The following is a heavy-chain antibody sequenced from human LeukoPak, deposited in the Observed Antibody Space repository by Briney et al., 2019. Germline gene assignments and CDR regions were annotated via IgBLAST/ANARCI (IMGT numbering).Heavy chain of an antibody. CDR1: GFTLSSYS. V-gene: IGHV3-21*01. J-gene: IGHJ4*02. D-gene: IGHD6-19*01. Sequence: PGGSLRLSCAASGFTLSSYSMNWVRQAPGKGMEWVSSISSSSSYIYYADSVKGRFTISRDNAKNSLYLQMNSLRAEDTAVYYCARVLLSSGWPDYWGQGTLVTVSS. CDR3: ARVLLSSGWPDY. CDR2: ISSSSSYI.